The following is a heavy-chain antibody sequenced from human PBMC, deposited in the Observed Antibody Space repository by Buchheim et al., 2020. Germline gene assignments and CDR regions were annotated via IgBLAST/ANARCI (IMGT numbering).Heavy chain of an antibody. D-gene: IGHD2-2*02. CDR2: INHSGST. V-gene: IGHV4-34*01. CDR1: GGSFSGYY. J-gene: IGHJ6*02. CDR3: ARGRSRYCSSTSCYISPYYYYGMDV. Sequence: QVQLQQWGAGLLKPSETLSLTCAVYGGSFSGYYWSWIRQPPGKGLEWIGEINHSGSTNYIPSLKSRVTISVDTSKNQFSLKLSSVTAADTAVYYCARGRSRYCSSTSCYISPYYYYGMDVWGQGTT.